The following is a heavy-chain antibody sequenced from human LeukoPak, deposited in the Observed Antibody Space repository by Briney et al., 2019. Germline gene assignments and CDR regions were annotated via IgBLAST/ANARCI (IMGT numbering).Heavy chain of an antibody. J-gene: IGHJ6*02. CDR2: ISSSSSYI. D-gene: IGHD6-19*01. CDR3: AARRGRWLAENLSYYYYYGMDV. V-gene: IGHV3-21*01. Sequence: PGGSLRLSCAASGFTFSSYSMNWVRQAPGKGLEWVSSISSSSSYIYYADSVKGRFTISRDNAKNSLYLQMNSLRAEDTAVYYCAARRGRWLAENLSYYYYYGMDVWGQGTTVTVSS. CDR1: GFTFSSYS.